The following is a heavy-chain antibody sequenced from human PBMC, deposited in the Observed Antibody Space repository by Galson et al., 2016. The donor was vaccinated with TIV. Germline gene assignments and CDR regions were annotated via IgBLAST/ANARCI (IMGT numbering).Heavy chain of an antibody. D-gene: IGHD3-9*01. CDR1: EGTFSSYT. CDR3: AGWLIAFDI. CDR2: VIPVVGLA. Sequence: QSGAEVTKPGASVKVSCKASEGTFSSYTISWVRQAPGQGLEWMGRVIPVVGLANYAQKFQGRVTITADKSTGTAYMELSNLRSEDTAVYYCAGWLIAFDIWGQGTVVTVSS. V-gene: IGHV1-69*02. J-gene: IGHJ3*02.